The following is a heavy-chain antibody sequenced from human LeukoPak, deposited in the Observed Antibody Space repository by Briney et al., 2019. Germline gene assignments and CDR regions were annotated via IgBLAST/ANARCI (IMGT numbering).Heavy chain of an antibody. Sequence: SETLSLTCTVSGGSISSYYWSWIRQPPGKGLEWIGYIYYSGSTNYNPSLKSRVTISVDTSKNQFSLKLSSVTAADTAVYYCARGSDDSSGYYYYWGQGTLVTVSS. CDR2: IYYSGST. V-gene: IGHV4-59*01. CDR3: ARGSDDSSGYYYY. D-gene: IGHD3-22*01. CDR1: GGSISSYY. J-gene: IGHJ4*02.